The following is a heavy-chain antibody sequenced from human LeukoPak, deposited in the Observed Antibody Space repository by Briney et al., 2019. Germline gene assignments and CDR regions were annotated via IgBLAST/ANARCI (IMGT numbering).Heavy chain of an antibody. V-gene: IGHV4-34*01. CDR3: ARALRERYYYDSSVFDY. J-gene: IGHJ4*02. CDR2: INHSGST. CDR1: GGSFSGYY. D-gene: IGHD3-22*01. Sequence: PSETLSLTCAVYGGSFSGYYWSWIRQPPGKGLEWIGEINHSGSTNYNPSLKSRVTISVDTSKNQFSLKLSSVTAADTAVYYCARALRERYYYDSSVFDYWGQGTLVTVSS.